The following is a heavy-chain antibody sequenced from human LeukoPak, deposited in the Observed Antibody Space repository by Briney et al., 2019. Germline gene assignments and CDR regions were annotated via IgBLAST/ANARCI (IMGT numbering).Heavy chain of an antibody. V-gene: IGHV3-23*01. CDR1: GFTFSSYA. CDR2: ISSSGGST. D-gene: IGHD4-23*01. J-gene: IGHJ3*02. Sequence: GGSLRLSCAASGFTFSSYAMSWVRQAPGKGLEWVSAISSSGGSTYYADSVKGRFTISRDNSKNTLYLQMNSLSAEDTAVYYCAKDQSVASHAFDIWGQGTMVTVSS. CDR3: AKDQSVASHAFDI.